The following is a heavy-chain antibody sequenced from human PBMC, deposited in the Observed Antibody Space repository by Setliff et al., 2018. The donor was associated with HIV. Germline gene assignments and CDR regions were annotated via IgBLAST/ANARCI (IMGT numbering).Heavy chain of an antibody. CDR3: VATALIMHYYYMGV. V-gene: IGHV3-7*03. J-gene: IGHJ6*03. D-gene: IGHD2-15*01. CDR1: GFSFDDQT. CDR2: IGSDASDK. Sequence: PGGSLRLSCTVSGFSFDDQTMSWVRQAPGKGLEWVAKIGSDASDKKYEDSVKGRFTISRDNAKNSLYLQMNSLSAEDTAVYYCVATALIMHYYYMGVWGKGTTVTVSS.